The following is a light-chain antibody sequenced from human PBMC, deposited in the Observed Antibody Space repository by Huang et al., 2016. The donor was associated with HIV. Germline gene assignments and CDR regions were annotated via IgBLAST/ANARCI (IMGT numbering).Light chain of an antibody. Sequence: DIQMTQSPSSLSASVGDRVTITCRASQSISSYLNWYQQKPGKAPRLLISAASSLQSGVPSSFSGGGSGTAFNLTISSLQPEDSATYYCQQSYSTPPWTFGQGTKLEIK. V-gene: IGKV1-39*01. CDR1: QSISSY. CDR2: AAS. CDR3: QQSYSTPPWT. J-gene: IGKJ2*02.